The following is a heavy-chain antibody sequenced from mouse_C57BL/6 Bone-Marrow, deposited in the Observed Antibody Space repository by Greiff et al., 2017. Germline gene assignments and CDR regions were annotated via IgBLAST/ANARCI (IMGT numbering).Heavy chain of an antibody. D-gene: IGHD2-3*01. Sequence: EVQLQQSGPELVKPGASVKISCKASGYTFTDYYMNWVKQSHGKSLEWIGDINPNNGGTSYNQKFKGKATLTVDKSSSTAYMELRSLTSEDSAVYYCGCDGHFHLRGRFAYWGQGTLVTGSA. CDR2: INPNNGGT. J-gene: IGHJ3*01. CDR1: GYTFTDYY. CDR3: GCDGHFHLRGRFAY. V-gene: IGHV1-26*01.